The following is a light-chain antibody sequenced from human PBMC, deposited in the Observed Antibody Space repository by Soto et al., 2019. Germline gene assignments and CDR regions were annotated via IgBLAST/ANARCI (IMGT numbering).Light chain of an antibody. J-gene: IGKJ2*01. CDR3: PQYSSLPTT. CDR1: QSVTNRY. Sequence: ESVLTQSPGTLSLSPGERATLSCRASQSVTNRYFAWYQQRPGQAPRLLIYGISNRATGIPDRFSGSGSGTDFTLTISRMEPEEFVVYYYPQYSSLPTTFGQGTKLEVK. CDR2: GIS. V-gene: IGKV3-20*01.